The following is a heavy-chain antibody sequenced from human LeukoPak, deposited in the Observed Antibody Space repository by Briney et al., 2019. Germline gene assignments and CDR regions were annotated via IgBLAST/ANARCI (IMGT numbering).Heavy chain of an antibody. J-gene: IGHJ6*02. CDR2: IYHSGST. Sequence: PSETLSLTCAVSGGSISSSNWWSWVRQPPEKGLEWIGEIYHSGSTNYNPSLKSRVTISVDKSKNQFSLKLSSVTVADTAVYYCARVGRRAPSGYSHQLGKGSYMDVWGQGTTVTVSS. CDR3: ARVGRRAPSGYSHQLGKGSYMDV. V-gene: IGHV4-4*02. D-gene: IGHD3-22*01. CDR1: GGSISSSNW.